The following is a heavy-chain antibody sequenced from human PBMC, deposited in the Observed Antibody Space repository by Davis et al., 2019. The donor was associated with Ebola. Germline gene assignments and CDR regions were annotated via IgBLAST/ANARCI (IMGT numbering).Heavy chain of an antibody. D-gene: IGHD2-8*01. Sequence: PSETLSLTCAVSGGAVSSGGYFWAWIRQPPGKGLEWVGYIYSSGDIHLSPSLKSRVSMFRDTSKNQFSVALTSVTAADTVVYYCARVGDFQGVYWGQGILVTVSS. CDR3: ARVGDFQGVY. J-gene: IGHJ4*02. CDR2: IYSSGDI. V-gene: IGHV4-61*08. CDR1: GGAVSSGGYF.